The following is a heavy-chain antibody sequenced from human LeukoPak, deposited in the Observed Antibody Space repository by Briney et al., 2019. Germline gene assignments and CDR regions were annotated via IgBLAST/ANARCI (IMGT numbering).Heavy chain of an antibody. CDR3: ARDPGFGEFAN. D-gene: IGHD3-10*01. CDR1: GFTFTSYG. Sequence: GGSLRLSCAASGFTFTSYGMHWVRQAPGKGLEWVSSISSSSSYIYYADSVKGRFTISRDNAKNSLYLQMNSLRAEDTAVYYCARDPGFGEFANWGQGTLVTVSS. CDR2: ISSSSSYI. V-gene: IGHV3-21*01. J-gene: IGHJ4*02.